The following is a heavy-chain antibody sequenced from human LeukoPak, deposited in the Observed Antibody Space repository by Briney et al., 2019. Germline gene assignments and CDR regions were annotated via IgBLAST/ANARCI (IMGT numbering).Heavy chain of an antibody. CDR1: GFTLSSYW. J-gene: IGHJ4*02. Sequence: GGSLRLSCAASGFTLSSYWMHWVRQVPGKGLEWVASINPDGNKKYSADSVKGRFTISRDNAENSLYLQMNSLRVEDTAFYYCARDLAYSRLDYWGQGMLVTVSS. D-gene: IGHD5-18*01. CDR2: INPDGNKK. V-gene: IGHV3-7*01. CDR3: ARDLAYSRLDY.